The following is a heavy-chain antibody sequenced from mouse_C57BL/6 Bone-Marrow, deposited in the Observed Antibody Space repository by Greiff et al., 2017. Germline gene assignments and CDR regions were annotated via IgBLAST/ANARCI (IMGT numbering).Heavy chain of an antibody. V-gene: IGHV1-55*01. D-gene: IGHD2-5*01. J-gene: IGHJ1*03. CDR1: GYTFTSYW. CDR3: ARPYYSNYWYFDV. Sequence: VKLQQPGAELVKPGASVKMSCKASGYTFTSYWITWVKQRPGQGLEWIGDIYPGSGSTNYNEKFKSKATLTVDTSSSTAYMHLSSLTSEDSAVYYCARPYYSNYWYFDVWGTGTTVTVSS. CDR2: IYPGSGST.